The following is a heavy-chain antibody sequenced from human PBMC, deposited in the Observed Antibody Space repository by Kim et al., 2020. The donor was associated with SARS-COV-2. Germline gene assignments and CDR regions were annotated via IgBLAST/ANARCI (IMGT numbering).Heavy chain of an antibody. D-gene: IGHD1-26*01. CDR1: GGSISSYY. J-gene: IGHJ4*02. Sequence: SETLSLTCTVSGGSISSYYWSWIRQPPGKGLDWIGYIYYSGSTNYNPSLKSRVTISVDTSKNQFSLKLSSVTAADTAVYYCARDGGGGYSHWGQGTLVTVSS. CDR2: IYYSGST. V-gene: IGHV4-59*01. CDR3: ARDGGGGYSH.